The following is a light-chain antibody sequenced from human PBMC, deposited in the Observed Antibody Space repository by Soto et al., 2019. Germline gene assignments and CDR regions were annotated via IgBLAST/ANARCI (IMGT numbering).Light chain of an antibody. CDR1: SSDVGGYNY. CDR3: SSYTTRSTPPYV. Sequence: QSALTQPRSVSGSPGQSVTISCTGTSSDVGGYNYVSWYQQHPGKAPKLMIYDVSKRPSGVPDRFSGSKSGNTASLTISGLQAEDEADYYCSSYTTRSTPPYVFGTGTKVTVL. CDR2: DVS. J-gene: IGLJ1*01. V-gene: IGLV2-11*01.